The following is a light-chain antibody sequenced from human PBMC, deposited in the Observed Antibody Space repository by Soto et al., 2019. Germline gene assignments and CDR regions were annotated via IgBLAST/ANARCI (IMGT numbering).Light chain of an antibody. CDR1: SSDVGGYNY. J-gene: IGLJ1*01. CDR2: DVS. Sequence: QSVLTQPAPVSGSPGQSITISCTGTSSDVGGYNYVSWYQRRPGEAPKLIIYDVSNRPLGVSNRFSGSKSGNTASLTISGLQAEDEADYYCSSYTSSSTYVFGSGTKVTVL. CDR3: SSYTSSSTYV. V-gene: IGLV2-14*01.